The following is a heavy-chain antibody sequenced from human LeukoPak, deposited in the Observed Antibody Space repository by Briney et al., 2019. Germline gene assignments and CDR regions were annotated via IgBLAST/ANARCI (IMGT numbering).Heavy chain of an antibody. V-gene: IGHV4-4*09. CDR1: GGTIHSYY. CDR2: IYTGGST. D-gene: IGHD4-11*01. Sequence: SETLSLTCSVSGGTIHSYYWSWIRQPPGTALEFIGYIYTGGSTNYNPSLKRRVAISVDTSKNQFSLRLNSVTAADTAVYYCARRSNYFDYWGQGTLVTVSS. J-gene: IGHJ4*02. CDR3: ARRSNYFDY.